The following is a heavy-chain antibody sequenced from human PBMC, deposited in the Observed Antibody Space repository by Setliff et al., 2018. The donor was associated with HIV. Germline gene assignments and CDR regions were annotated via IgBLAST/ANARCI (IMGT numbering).Heavy chain of an antibody. CDR3: ARRGSGFFHYYYYMDV. CDR1: GYSISSGYY. Sequence: PSETLSLTCTVSGYSISSGYYWSWIRQPPGKGLEWIGEINHSGSTNYNPSLKSRVTISVDTSKNQFSLKLSSVTAADTAVYYCARRGSGFFHYYYYMDVWGKGTTVTVSS. V-gene: IGHV4-34*01. D-gene: IGHD3-10*01. CDR2: INHSGST. J-gene: IGHJ6*03.